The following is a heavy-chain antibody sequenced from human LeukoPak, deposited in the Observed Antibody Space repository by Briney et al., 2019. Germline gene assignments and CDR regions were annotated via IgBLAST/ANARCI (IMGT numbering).Heavy chain of an antibody. D-gene: IGHD3-3*01. V-gene: IGHV2-70*11. CDR3: ARALWSGSHDAFDI. J-gene: IGHJ3*02. Sequence: SGPTLVNPTQTLTLTCTFSGFSLSTSGMCVSWIRQPPGKTPEWLARIDWDDDKYYSTSLKTRLTISKDTSKNQVVLTMTNMDPVDTATYYCARALWSGSHDAFDIWGQGTMVTVSS. CDR2: IDWDDDK. CDR1: GFSLSTSGMC.